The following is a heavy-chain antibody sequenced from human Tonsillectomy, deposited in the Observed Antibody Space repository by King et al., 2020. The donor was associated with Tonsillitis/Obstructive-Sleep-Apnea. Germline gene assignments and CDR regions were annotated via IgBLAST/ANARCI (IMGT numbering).Heavy chain of an antibody. J-gene: IGHJ5*02. V-gene: IGHV1-18*01. CDR2: ISAYNGNT. CDR1: GYTFTSYG. CDR3: ARVNPLSSGSYYKAVYNWFDP. D-gene: IGHD3-10*02. Sequence: QLVQSGAEVKKPGASVKVSCKASGYTFTSYGISWVRQAPGQGLEWMGWISAYNGNTNYAQKLQGRVTMTTDTSTSTAYMELRSLRSDDTAVYYCARVNPLSSGSYYKAVYNWFDPWGQGTLVTVSS.